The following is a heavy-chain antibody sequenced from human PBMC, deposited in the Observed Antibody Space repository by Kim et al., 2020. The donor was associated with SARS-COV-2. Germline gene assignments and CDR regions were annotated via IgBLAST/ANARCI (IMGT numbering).Heavy chain of an antibody. CDR2: INPNSGGT. CDR3: ARSGGLGYCSGGSCPGHYYYYYGMDV. CDR1: GYTFTGYY. D-gene: IGHD2-15*01. J-gene: IGHJ6*02. Sequence: ASVKVSCKASGYTFTGYYMHWVRQAPGQGLEWMGWINPNSGGTNYAQKFQGWVTMTRDTSISTAYMELSRLRSDDTAVYYCARSGGLGYCSGGSCPGHYYYYYGMDVWGQGTTVTVSS. V-gene: IGHV1-2*04.